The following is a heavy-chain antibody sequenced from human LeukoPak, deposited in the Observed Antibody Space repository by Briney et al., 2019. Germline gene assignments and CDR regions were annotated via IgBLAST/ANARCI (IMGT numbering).Heavy chain of an antibody. CDR2: IYYTGTT. Sequence: PSETLSLTCTVGGGSLSGHYWGWIRQPPGKGLELVGHIYYTGTTFYNPSLHSRVTITLDTSRNQFSLRLTSVFAADTAVYYCARFSWGCSTASCYLTNWGQGALVTVSS. V-gene: IGHV4-59*11. CDR1: GGSLSGHY. J-gene: IGHJ4*02. D-gene: IGHD2-2*01. CDR3: ARFSWGCSTASCYLTN.